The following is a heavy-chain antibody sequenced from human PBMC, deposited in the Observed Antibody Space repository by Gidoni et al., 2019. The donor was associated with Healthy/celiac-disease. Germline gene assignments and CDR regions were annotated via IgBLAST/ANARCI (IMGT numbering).Heavy chain of an antibody. V-gene: IGHV3-23*01. CDR3: ASTRYSSSWYFDY. J-gene: IGHJ4*02. CDR2: ISGSGGST. D-gene: IGHD6-13*01. Sequence: EVQLLESGGGLVQPGGSLRLSCAASGFTFSSYAMSWVRQAPGKGLGWVSAISGSGGSTYYADSVKGRFTISRDNSKNTLYLQMNSLRAEDTAVYYCASTRYSSSWYFDYWGQGTLVTVSS. CDR1: GFTFSSYA.